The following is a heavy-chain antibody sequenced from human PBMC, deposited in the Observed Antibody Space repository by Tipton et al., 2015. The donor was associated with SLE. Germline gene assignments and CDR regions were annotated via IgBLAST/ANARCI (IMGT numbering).Heavy chain of an antibody. CDR2: IYTSGST. Sequence: TLSLTCSVSGDSVSGKYWGWIRQPPGKGLEWIAYIYTSGSTSYNPSLKSRAIISVDTSKNQFSLKLSSVTAADTAIYYCAKLFGSAYWYNMDVWGKGTTVTVS. CDR1: GDSVSGKY. D-gene: IGHD6-25*01. J-gene: IGHJ6*03. V-gene: IGHV4-4*08. CDR3: AKLFGSAYWYNMDV.